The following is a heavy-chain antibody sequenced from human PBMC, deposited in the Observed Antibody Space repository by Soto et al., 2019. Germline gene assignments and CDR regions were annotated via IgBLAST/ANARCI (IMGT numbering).Heavy chain of an antibody. CDR1: GVTFSSYA. Sequence: GGSLTLSCAVSGVTFSSYAMSWVRQAPGKGLEWVSAISGSGGSTYYPDSVKGRFTISRDNSKNTLYLQMNSLRAEDTAVYYCAKDGRARGWWTQNYYYYYGMDVWGQGTTVTVSS. J-gene: IGHJ6*02. D-gene: IGHD2-8*02. V-gene: IGHV3-23*01. CDR2: ISGSGGST. CDR3: AKDGRARGWWTQNYYYYYGMDV.